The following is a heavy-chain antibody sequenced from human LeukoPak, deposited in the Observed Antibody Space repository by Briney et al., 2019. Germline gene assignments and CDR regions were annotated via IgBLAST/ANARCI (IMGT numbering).Heavy chain of an antibody. V-gene: IGHV1-46*01. CDR3: ARIAAAGIGT. Sequence: ASVKVSCKASGYSFTSNYIHWVRQAPGQGLEWMGIINPSGGSTSYAQKFQGRVTMTRDTSTSTVYMELSSLRSEDTAVYYCARIAAAGIGTWGQGTLVTVSS. CDR1: GYSFTSNY. D-gene: IGHD6-13*01. CDR2: INPSGGST. J-gene: IGHJ5*02.